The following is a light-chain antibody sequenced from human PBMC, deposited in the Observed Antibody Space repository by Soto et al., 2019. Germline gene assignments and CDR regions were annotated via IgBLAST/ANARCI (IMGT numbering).Light chain of an antibody. CDR1: QDIKDW. Sequence: DVLMTQSPSSLSASVGDRVTITCRASQDIKDWLAWYQQKPAKAPKSLISAASNLQPGVPSRFSGSGSGTEFTLTITSLQPEDSATYYCQQYNIYPLTFGGGTKVEIK. CDR3: QQYNIYPLT. CDR2: AAS. V-gene: IGKV1D-16*01. J-gene: IGKJ4*01.